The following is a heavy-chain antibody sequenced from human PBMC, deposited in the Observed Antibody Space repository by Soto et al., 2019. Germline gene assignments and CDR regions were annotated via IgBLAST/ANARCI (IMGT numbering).Heavy chain of an antibody. D-gene: IGHD3-22*01. CDR2: IIPIFGTA. Sequence: QLQLVQSGAEVKKPGSSVKVSCKASGGTFSSYAISWVRQAPGQGLEWMGGIIPIFGTANYAQKFQGRVTNTADVSTSTVYMELSSLRSEDTAVYYCARGRYYDSSGYHDAFDSWGQGTKVTVSS. V-gene: IGHV1-69*01. CDR3: ARGRYYDSSGYHDAFDS. J-gene: IGHJ3*02. CDR1: GGTFSSYA.